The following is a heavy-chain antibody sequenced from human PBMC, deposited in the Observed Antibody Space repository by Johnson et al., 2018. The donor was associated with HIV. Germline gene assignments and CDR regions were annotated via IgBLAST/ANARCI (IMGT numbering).Heavy chain of an antibody. CDR2: INWNSNNI. CDR1: GFSFDDYA. CDR3: AKVLVVVTASGAFDI. J-gene: IGHJ3*02. D-gene: IGHD2-21*02. Sequence: VQVVESGGGLVQPGRSLRLSCAASGFSFDDYAMHWVRQVPGKGLEWVSGINWNSNNIAYADSVKGRFTISRDNAKNSLYLQMNSLRPEDTALYYCAKVLVVVTASGAFDIWGQGTMVTVSS. V-gene: IGHV3-9*01.